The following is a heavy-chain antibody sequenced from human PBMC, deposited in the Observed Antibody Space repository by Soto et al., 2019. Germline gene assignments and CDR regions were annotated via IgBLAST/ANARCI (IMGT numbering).Heavy chain of an antibody. D-gene: IGHD2-15*01. J-gene: IGHJ3*02. Sequence: GASVKVSCKASGYTFTSYGISWVRQAPGQGLEWMGWINTRSGGTHYAQKFQGWVTMTRDTSISTAYMELRRLRSDDTAVYYCARDDGYCNGDRCLYAFDIWGQGTVVTVSS. CDR3: ARDDGYCNGDRCLYAFDI. CDR1: GYTFTSYG. V-gene: IGHV1-2*04. CDR2: INTRSGGT.